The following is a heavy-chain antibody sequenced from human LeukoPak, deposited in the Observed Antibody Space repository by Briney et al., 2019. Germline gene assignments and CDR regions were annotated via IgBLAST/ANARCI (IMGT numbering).Heavy chain of an antibody. CDR1: GGSFSGYY. Sequence: PSETLSLTCAVYGGSFSGYYWSWIRQPPGKGLEWIGEINHSGSTNYNPSLKSRVTISVDTSKNQFSLKLSSVTAADTAVYYCARARYDYVWGSYRPHHPHYYMDVWGKGTTVTVSS. CDR2: INHSGST. D-gene: IGHD3-16*02. J-gene: IGHJ6*03. CDR3: ARARYDYVWGSYRPHHPHYYMDV. V-gene: IGHV4-34*01.